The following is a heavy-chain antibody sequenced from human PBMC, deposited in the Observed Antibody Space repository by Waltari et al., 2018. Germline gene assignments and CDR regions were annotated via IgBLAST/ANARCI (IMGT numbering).Heavy chain of an antibody. CDR3: ARGSYSSSWFNLKAFHI. Sequence: QVQLVQSGAEVKKPGASVKVSCKASGYTFTGYYMHWVRQAPGQGLEWMGGIIPLFGKTNYAQKVQGRLTITADESTTIAYMDLSSLRFEDTAVYYCARGSYSSSWFNLKAFHIWGQGTMVTVSS. CDR1: GYTFTGYY. J-gene: IGHJ3*02. D-gene: IGHD6-13*01. V-gene: IGHV1-69*01. CDR2: IIPLFGKT.